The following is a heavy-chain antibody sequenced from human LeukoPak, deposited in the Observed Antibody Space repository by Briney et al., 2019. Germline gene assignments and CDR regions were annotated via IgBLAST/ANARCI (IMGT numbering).Heavy chain of an antibody. J-gene: IGHJ5*02. CDR2: ISGSGTTI. CDR3: ARGGGSYVNWFDP. V-gene: IGHV3-48*01. D-gene: IGHD1-26*01. CDR1: GFTFSSYN. Sequence: GGSLRLSCVASGFTFSSYNMNWVRQPPGKGLEWVSYISGSGTTIYYADSVRGRFTISRDYSKSSLYLQMKSMRAEYSAVYYCARGGGSYVNWFDPWGQGTLVTVST.